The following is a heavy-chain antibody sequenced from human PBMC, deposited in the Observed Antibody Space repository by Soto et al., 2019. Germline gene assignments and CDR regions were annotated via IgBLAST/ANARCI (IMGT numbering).Heavy chain of an antibody. CDR3: ARDLRYYNSRGYYGFFDY. D-gene: IGHD3-22*01. CDR1: GFTFSYYS. V-gene: IGHV3-21*01. J-gene: IGHJ4*02. CDR2: ISGSSTYI. Sequence: ESGGGLVKPGESLRVSCAASGFTFSYYSLHWVRQAPGKGLEWVSSISGSSTYIYYADRVKGRFSISRDNSKNTLYLQMNTLGPEDTAVYYCARDLRYYNSRGYYGFFDYGGQGTLVTVSS.